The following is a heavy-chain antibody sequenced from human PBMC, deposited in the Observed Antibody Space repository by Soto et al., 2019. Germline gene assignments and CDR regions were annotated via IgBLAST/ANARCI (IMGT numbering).Heavy chain of an antibody. J-gene: IGHJ4*02. D-gene: IGHD1-7*01. CDR3: ASDGIGGTVFRGFCDY. Sequence: QKYLVESGGGVVQPGGSLRLSCVASGSIFSGYGMHWVRQAPGKGLEWVAVIWYDGSNKYYADSVKGRFTISRDNSKNMLYLQMDSLRAEDTAVYYCASDGIGGTVFRGFCDYWGQGPLVTVSS. V-gene: IGHV3-33*01. CDR2: IWYDGSNK. CDR1: GSIFSGYG.